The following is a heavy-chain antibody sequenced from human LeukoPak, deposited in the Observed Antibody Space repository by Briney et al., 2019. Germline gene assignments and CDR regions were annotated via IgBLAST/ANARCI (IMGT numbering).Heavy chain of an antibody. V-gene: IGHV3-21*01. CDR3: AELGITMIGGV. Sequence: TAGGSLRLSCAASGFTFSTYNMNWVRQAPGKGLEWVSFISTSSSYIYYADSVKGRFTISRDNAKNSLYLEMNSLRAEDTAVYYCAELGITMIGGVWGKGTTVTISS. D-gene: IGHD3-10*02. CDR1: GFTFSTYN. J-gene: IGHJ6*04. CDR2: ISTSSSYI.